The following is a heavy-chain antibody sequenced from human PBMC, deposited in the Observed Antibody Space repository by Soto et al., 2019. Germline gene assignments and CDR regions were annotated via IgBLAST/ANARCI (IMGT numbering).Heavy chain of an antibody. V-gene: IGHV3-7*01. D-gene: IGHD2-21*01. CDR1: GFTFNTYW. Sequence: EVQLVESGGGLVQPGGSLRLSCAASGFTFNTYWMNWVRQAPGKGLEWVANIRFDGSEKYYVDSVKGRFSVSRDNSKDSLYLQMDSLRAEDTAVYYCCHACGAAACPFFFDSWGQGALVTVSS. CDR2: IRFDGSEK. CDR3: CHACGAAACPFFFDS. J-gene: IGHJ4*02.